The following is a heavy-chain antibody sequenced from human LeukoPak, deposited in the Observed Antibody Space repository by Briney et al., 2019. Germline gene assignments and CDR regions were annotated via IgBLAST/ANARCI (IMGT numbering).Heavy chain of an antibody. CDR3: ARDSIAAAAWGD. D-gene: IGHD6-13*01. CDR1: GGSLSSYY. V-gene: IGHV4-59*12. CDR2: TYYTGGT. Sequence: PSETLSLTCSVSGGSLSSYYWSWIRQPPGKGLEWIGYTYYTGGTNYNPSLKSRVTISADTSKNQFSLKLSSVTAADTAVYYCARDSIAAAAWGDWGQGTLVTVSS. J-gene: IGHJ4*02.